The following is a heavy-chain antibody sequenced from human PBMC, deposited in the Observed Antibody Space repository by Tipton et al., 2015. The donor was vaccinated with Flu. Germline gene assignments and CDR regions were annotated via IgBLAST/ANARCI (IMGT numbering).Heavy chain of an antibody. CDR1: GYTFTSYF. Sequence: QVQLVQSGAEVKKPGASVKVSCKASGYTFTSYFMHWVRQAPGQGLEWMGIINPLDGSTTYAQKFQGRVTMTRDTSTSTVYMELSSLTSEDTAVYYCGRARSGAVAGAFLDYWGQETQVTVSS. V-gene: IGHV1-46*01. J-gene: IGHJ4*02. CDR2: INPLDGST. D-gene: IGHD6-19*01. CDR3: GRARSGAVAGAFLDY.